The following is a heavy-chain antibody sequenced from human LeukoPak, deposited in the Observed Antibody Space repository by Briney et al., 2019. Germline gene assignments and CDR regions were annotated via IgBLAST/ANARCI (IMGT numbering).Heavy chain of an antibody. V-gene: IGHV4-59*11. D-gene: IGHD4-17*01. J-gene: IGHJ3*02. CDR2: ISDIGST. CDR1: DDSFSSHY. CDR3: ARDLVTVTKGFDI. Sequence: PSETLSLTCAVSDDSFSSHYWTWIRQRPGKGLEWIGYISDIGSTNYNPSLKSRVTISIDTSKNKFSLKLSSVTAADAAVYYCARDLVTVTKGFDIWGQGTMVSVSS.